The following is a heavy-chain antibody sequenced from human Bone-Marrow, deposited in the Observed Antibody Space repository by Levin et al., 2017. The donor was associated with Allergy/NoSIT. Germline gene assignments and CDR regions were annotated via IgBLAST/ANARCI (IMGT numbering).Heavy chain of an antibody. J-gene: IGHJ5*02. D-gene: IGHD2-2*01. CDR1: GYTFTSYD. Sequence: ASVKVSCKASGYTFTSYDINWVRQATGQGLEWMGWMNPNSGNTGYAQKFQGRVTMTRNTSISTAYMELSSLRSEDTAVYYCARGRIVVVPAASIWFDPWGQGTLVTVSS. CDR2: MNPNSGNT. V-gene: IGHV1-8*01. CDR3: ARGRIVVVPAASIWFDP.